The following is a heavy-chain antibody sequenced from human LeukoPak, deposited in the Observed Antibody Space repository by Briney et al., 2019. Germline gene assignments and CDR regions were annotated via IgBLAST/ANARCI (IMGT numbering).Heavy chain of an antibody. CDR2: IYYSGRT. D-gene: IGHD3-22*01. V-gene: IGHV4-39*01. CDR3: ARLHSSSYDY. Sequence: SETLSLTCTVSGGSVSSISSYCDWIRQPPGKGLEWIGSIYYSGRTYNNPSLKSRVTISVDTSKNQFSLKLSSVTAADTAVYYCARLHSSSYDYWGQGTLVTVSS. CDR1: GGSVSSISSY. J-gene: IGHJ4*02.